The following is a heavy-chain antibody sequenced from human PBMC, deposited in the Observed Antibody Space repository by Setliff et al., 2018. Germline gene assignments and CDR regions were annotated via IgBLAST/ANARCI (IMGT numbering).Heavy chain of an antibody. CDR1: GYSFTDFY. D-gene: IGHD3-16*01. CDR3: AKGGGRLSISQSYFHMDV. Sequence: ASVKVSCKTSGYSFTDFYIHWVRHAPGHGLEWLGRLNPRTGGPNLPQRFQGRVTMTRDTSMKTGFLEMSGLTSDDTAIFYCAKGGGRLSISQSYFHMDVWGAGTTGTSP. CDR2: LNPRTGGP. V-gene: IGHV1-2*06. J-gene: IGHJ6*03.